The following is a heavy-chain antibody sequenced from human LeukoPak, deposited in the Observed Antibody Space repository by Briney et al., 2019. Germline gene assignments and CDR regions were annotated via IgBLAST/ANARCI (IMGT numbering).Heavy chain of an antibody. CDR2: INHSGST. V-gene: IGHV4-34*01. Sequence: SETLSLTCAVYGGSFSGYYWSWIRQPPGKGLEWIGEINHSGSTNYNPSLKSRATISVDTSKNQFSLKLSSVTAADTAVYYCARGFSTRSIAAAGAHFDYWGQGTLVTVSS. CDR3: ARGFSTRSIAAAGAHFDY. D-gene: IGHD6-13*01. CDR1: GGSFSGYY. J-gene: IGHJ4*02.